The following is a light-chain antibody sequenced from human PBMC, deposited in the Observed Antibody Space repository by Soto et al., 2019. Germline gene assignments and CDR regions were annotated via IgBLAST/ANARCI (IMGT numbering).Light chain of an antibody. CDR2: TDN. V-gene: IGLV1-44*01. CDR1: SSNIGINT. J-gene: IGLJ1*01. Sequence: QSVLTQPPSASGTPGQRATISCSGSSSNIGINTVNWYQQVPGTAPKLLIYTDNQRPSGVPDRFSGSKSGTSASLAISGLQSEDEADYYCAAWDDSLNGLYVFGTGTKVTV. CDR3: AAWDDSLNGLYV.